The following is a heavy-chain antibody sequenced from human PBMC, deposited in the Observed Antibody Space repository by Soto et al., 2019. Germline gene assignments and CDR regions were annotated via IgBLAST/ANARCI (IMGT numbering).Heavy chain of an antibody. CDR1: GYTFTNFA. D-gene: IGHD6-6*01. J-gene: IGHJ5*01. CDR3: ARGGAARHLDS. V-gene: IGHV1-18*01. Sequence: ASVKVSCKTSGYTFTNFALSWVRQAPGQGLEWIGFVSANNGFTHFAQKFQGRVSVKTDTSTNTVYLDLRSLSSDDTAVYYCARGGAARHLDSWGQGNPVTVSS. CDR2: VSANNGFT.